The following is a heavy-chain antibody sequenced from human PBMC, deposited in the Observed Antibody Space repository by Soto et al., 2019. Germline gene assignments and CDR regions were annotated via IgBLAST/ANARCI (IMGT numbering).Heavy chain of an antibody. CDR1: GYTFTTYY. CDR2: INPNGGST. V-gene: IGHV1-46*01. J-gene: IGHJ4*02. Sequence: QVQLVQSGAEVKRPGASVKVSCKASGYTFTTYYMHWVRQAPGQGLEWLGIINPNGGSTTYAQQFKGRVTMTRDTSTSTVSLELSSLRSEDTAVYYCARAGYCSGGTCFHGNCDYWGQGTLVTVSA. CDR3: ARAGYCSGGTCFHGNCDY. D-gene: IGHD2-15*01.